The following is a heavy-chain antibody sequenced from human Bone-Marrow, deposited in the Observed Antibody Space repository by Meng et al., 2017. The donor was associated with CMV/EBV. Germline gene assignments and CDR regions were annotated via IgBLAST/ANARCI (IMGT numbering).Heavy chain of an antibody. Sequence: KVSCKGSGYSFTSYWIDWVRQMPGKGLEWMGIIYPGDSDTRYSPSFQGQVTISADKSISTAYLQWSSLKASDTAMYYCARSNYYDSSGYSYYYYGMDVWGQGTTVTVSS. CDR1: GYSFTSYW. J-gene: IGHJ6*02. CDR2: IYPGDSDT. CDR3: ARSNYYDSSGYSYYYYGMDV. V-gene: IGHV5-51*01. D-gene: IGHD3-22*01.